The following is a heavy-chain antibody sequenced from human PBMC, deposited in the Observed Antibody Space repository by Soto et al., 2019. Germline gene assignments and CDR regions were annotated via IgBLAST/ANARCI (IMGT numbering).Heavy chain of an antibody. V-gene: IGHV3-48*01. J-gene: IGHJ1*01. Sequence: EVQLVESGGGLTQPGGSLRLSCIASGFTFSSYSMNWVRQAPGKGLEWVSWISSSSRTIYYADSVKGRFTISRDNAKXXXXXXXXXXXXXXXXXXXXXXXXSAXAAMIAEGXXXGXXVTVSS. CDR2: ISSSSRTI. CDR3: XXXXSAXAAMIAEG. D-gene: IGHD2-21*01. CDR1: GFTFSSYS.